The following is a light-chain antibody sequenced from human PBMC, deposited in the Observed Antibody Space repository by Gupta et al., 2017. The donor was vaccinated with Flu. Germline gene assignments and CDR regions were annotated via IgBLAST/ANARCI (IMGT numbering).Light chain of an antibody. V-gene: IGKV3-20*01. Sequence: ERPTLSCRASQSISSSFLAWYQQKPGQAPRLLIYGASRRATGIPDRFSGSGSGTDFTLTISRLEPEDFAVYYCQQSGSSPWTFGQGTKVEVK. J-gene: IGKJ1*01. CDR2: GAS. CDR3: QQSGSSPWT. CDR1: QSISSSF.